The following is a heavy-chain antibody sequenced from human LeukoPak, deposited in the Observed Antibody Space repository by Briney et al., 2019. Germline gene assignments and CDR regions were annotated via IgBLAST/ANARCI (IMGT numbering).Heavy chain of an antibody. CDR2: IYPGDSDT. Sequence: GESLKISCKGSGYSFTSYWIGWVRQMPGKGLEWMGIIYPGDSDTRYSPSFQGQVTISADKSISTAYLQWGSLKASDTAMYYCASSYCSSTSCYYLSHFDYWGQGTLVTVSS. D-gene: IGHD2-2*01. J-gene: IGHJ4*02. CDR3: ASSYCSSTSCYYLSHFDY. V-gene: IGHV5-51*01. CDR1: GYSFTSYW.